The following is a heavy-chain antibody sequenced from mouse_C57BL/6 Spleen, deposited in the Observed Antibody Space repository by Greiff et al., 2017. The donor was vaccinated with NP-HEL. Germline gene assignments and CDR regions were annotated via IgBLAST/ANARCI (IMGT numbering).Heavy chain of an antibody. J-gene: IGHJ4*01. Sequence: EVQGVESGGGLVKPGGSLKLSCAASGFTFSSYTMSWVRQTPEKRLEWVATISGGGGNTYYPASVKGRFTISRDNAKHTLYLQMSSLRSEDTALYYCARHSITTVVGDAMDYWGQGTSVTVSS. CDR2: ISGGGGNT. V-gene: IGHV5-9*01. D-gene: IGHD1-1*01. CDR3: ARHSITTVVGDAMDY. CDR1: GFTFSSYT.